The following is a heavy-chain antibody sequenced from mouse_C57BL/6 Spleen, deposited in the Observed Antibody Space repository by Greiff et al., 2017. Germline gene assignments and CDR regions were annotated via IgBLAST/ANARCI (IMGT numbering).Heavy chain of an antibody. CDR3: ARRALAPADY. CDR1: GFTFSSYG. V-gene: IGHV5-6*01. Sequence: EVKLVESGGDLVKPGGSLKLSCAASGFTFSSYGMSWVRQTPDKRLEWVATISSGGSYTYYPDSVKGRFTISRDNAKNTLYLQMSSLESEDTAMYYCARRALAPADYWGQGTSVTVSS. CDR2: ISSGGSYT. D-gene: IGHD3-1*01. J-gene: IGHJ4*01.